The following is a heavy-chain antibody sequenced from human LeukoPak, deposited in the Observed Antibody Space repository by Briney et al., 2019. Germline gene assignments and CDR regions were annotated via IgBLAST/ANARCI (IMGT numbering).Heavy chain of an antibody. Sequence: GGSLRLSCAASGFTFSSYAMSWVRQAPGKGLEWVSAISGSGGSTYYADSVKGRFTISRDNSKNTLYLQMNSLRAEDTAVYYCAKASNYYDSSTIDYWGRGTLVTVSS. V-gene: IGHV3-23*01. CDR1: GFTFSSYA. D-gene: IGHD3-22*01. CDR3: AKASNYYDSSTIDY. J-gene: IGHJ4*02. CDR2: ISGSGGST.